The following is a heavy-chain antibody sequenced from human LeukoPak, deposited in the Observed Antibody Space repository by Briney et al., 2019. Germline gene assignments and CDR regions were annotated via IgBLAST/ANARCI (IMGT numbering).Heavy chain of an antibody. J-gene: IGHJ4*02. D-gene: IGHD5-18*01. CDR3: AKGGYSYGIHFDY. V-gene: IGHV3-30*18. CDR2: ISYDGSNE. CDR1: GFTFSSYG. Sequence: GRSLRLSCAASGFTFSSYGMHWVRQAPGKGLEWGAVISYDGSNEYYADSVKGRFTISRDNSKNTLYLQMNSLRAEDTAVYYCAKGGYSYGIHFDYWGQGTLVTVSS.